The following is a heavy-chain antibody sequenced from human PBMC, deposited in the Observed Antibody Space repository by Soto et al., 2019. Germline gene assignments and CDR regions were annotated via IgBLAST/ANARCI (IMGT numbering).Heavy chain of an antibody. CDR3: ASSKGGGNFGMPGAY. Sequence: SLRLSCAASGFTFRSFGMHWVRQAPGKGLEWVAVIWSDGNTKYYIDSVKGRFTITRDNSKNTLYLQMNSLRAEDTAVYYCASSKGGGNFGMPGAYWGQGTLVTVSS. V-gene: IGHV3-33*01. CDR1: GFTFRSFG. D-gene: IGHD1-26*01. CDR2: IWSDGNTK. J-gene: IGHJ4*02.